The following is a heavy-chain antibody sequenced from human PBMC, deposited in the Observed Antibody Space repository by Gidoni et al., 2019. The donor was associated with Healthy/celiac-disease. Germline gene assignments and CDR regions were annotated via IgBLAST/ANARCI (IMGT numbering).Heavy chain of an antibody. V-gene: IGHV1-2*02. Sequence: QAQRVQSGDEVKKPGASVKVHCKDSGYNFTGYYMPWGRQAPGQGLEWRGGINPNSGGTNYAQKFQGRVTMTRDPSISTAYMELSRLRSDDTAVYYCARVVAVADYYFDYWGQGTLVTVSS. CDR1: GYNFTGYY. CDR2: INPNSGGT. D-gene: IGHD6-19*01. CDR3: ARVVAVADYYFDY. J-gene: IGHJ4*02.